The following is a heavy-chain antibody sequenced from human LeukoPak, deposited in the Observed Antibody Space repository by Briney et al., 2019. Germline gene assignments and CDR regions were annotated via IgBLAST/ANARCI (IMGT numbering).Heavy chain of an antibody. J-gene: IGHJ4*02. V-gene: IGHV4-30-4*08. CDR1: GGSISSGDYY. Sequence: SETLSLTCTVSGGSISSGDYYWSWIRQPPGKGLEWIGYIYYSGSTYYNPSLKSRVTISVDTSKNQFSLKLSSVTAADTAVYYCARSWYSSSSVPKLIYFDYWGQGTLVTVSS. D-gene: IGHD6-6*01. CDR3: ARSWYSSSSVPKLIYFDY. CDR2: IYYSGST.